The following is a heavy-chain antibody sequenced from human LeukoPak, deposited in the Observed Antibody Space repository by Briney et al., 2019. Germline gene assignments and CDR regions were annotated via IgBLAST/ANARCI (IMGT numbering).Heavy chain of an antibody. J-gene: IGHJ4*02. CDR2: INHSGST. CDR1: GGSFSGYY. Sequence: SETLSLTCAVYGGSFSGYYWSWIRQPPGKGLEWIGEINHSGSTNYNPSLKSRVTISVDTSKNQFSLKLSSVTAADTAVYYCARATTRWLATYYFDYWGQGTLVTVSS. CDR3: ARATTRWLATYYFDY. V-gene: IGHV4-34*01. D-gene: IGHD6-19*01.